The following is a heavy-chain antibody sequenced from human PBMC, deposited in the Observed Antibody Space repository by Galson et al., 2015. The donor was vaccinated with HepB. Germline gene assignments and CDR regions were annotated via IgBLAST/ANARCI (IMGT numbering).Heavy chain of an antibody. Sequence: TLSLTCNVSDFSISSGDYFWTWIRQHPGKGLEWIGYIYYSGSTFYNPSLSSRVTISEDTSKNQFSLRLTYVTGADTATYYCARGGAYYGLDVWGQGTTVTVSS. CDR1: DFSISSGDYF. CDR2: IYYSGST. V-gene: IGHV4-31*03. CDR3: ARGGAYYGLDV. D-gene: IGHD4/OR15-4a*01. J-gene: IGHJ6*02.